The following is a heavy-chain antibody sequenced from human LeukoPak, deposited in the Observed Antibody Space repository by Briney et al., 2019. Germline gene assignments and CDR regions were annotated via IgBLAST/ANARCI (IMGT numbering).Heavy chain of an antibody. Sequence: SVKVSCKASGGTFSSYAISWVRQAPGQGLEWMGRIIPIFGTANYAQKFQGRVTITTDESTSTAYMELSSLRSEDTAVYYFASTSRGTHYYDSSGYYGYWGQGTLVTVSS. CDR2: IIPIFGTA. CDR1: GGTFSSYA. V-gene: IGHV1-69*05. CDR3: ASTSRGTHYYDSSGYYGY. J-gene: IGHJ4*02. D-gene: IGHD3-22*01.